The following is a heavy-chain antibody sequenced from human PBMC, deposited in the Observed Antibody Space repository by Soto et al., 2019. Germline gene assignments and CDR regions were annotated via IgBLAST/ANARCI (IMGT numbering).Heavy chain of an antibody. D-gene: IGHD4-17*01. Sequence: GSLRLSGAASGFTLSDFYMSWVRQAPGKGLEWISYISSSGRLIYYADSVKGRFTISRDNANNSLYLQMNILRVEDTAVYYCVRDPPPDSETVYMDVWGQGNTVTVSS. CDR1: GFTLSDFY. J-gene: IGHJ6*02. CDR3: VRDPPPDSETVYMDV. CDR2: ISSSGRLI. V-gene: IGHV3-11*01.